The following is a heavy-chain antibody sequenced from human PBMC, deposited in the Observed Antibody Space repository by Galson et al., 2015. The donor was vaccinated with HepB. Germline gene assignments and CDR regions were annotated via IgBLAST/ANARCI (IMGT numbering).Heavy chain of an antibody. CDR3: ARVVRTYYDGSGSYYSYYFDY. Sequence: SLRLSCAASGFTFSDYYMSWIRQAPGKGLEWVSYISSSGSTIYYADSVKGRFTISRDNAKNSLYLQMNSLSAEDTAVYYCARVVRTYYDGSGSYYSYYFDYWGQGTLVTVSS. V-gene: IGHV3-11*01. D-gene: IGHD3-10*01. CDR1: GFTFSDYY. CDR2: ISSSGSTI. J-gene: IGHJ4*02.